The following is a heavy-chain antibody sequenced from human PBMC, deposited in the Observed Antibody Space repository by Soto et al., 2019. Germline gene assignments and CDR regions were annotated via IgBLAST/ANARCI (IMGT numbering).Heavy chain of an antibody. CDR3: ARGSRRYYYDSSVGY. CDR2: INPSGGST. V-gene: IGHV1-46*01. Sequence: GASVKVSCKASGYTFTSYYMHWVRQAPGQGLEWMGIINPSGGSTSYAQKFQGRVTMIRDTSTSTVYMELSSLRSEDTAVYYCARGSRRYYYDSSVGYWGQGTLVTVSS. J-gene: IGHJ4*02. D-gene: IGHD3-22*01. CDR1: GYTFTSYY.